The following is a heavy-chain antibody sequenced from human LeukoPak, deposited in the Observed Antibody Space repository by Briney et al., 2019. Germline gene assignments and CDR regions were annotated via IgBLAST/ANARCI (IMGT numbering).Heavy chain of an antibody. V-gene: IGHV4-39*07. J-gene: IGHJ3*02. D-gene: IGHD1-26*01. CDR2: VFYSGSS. CDR3: VSWESTTGYDAFDI. Sequence: PSETLSLTCTVSGGPVSSGNHFWGWVRQSPGKTLEWIGGVFYSGSSYYNPSLMSRATISLDTSMNQFSLNLNSVTAADTAVFYCVSWESTTGYDAFDIWGRGTMVTVSS. CDR1: GGPVSSGNHF.